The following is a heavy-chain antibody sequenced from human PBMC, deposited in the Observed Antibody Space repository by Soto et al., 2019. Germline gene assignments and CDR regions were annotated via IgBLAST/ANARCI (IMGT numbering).Heavy chain of an antibody. J-gene: IGHJ4*02. CDR3: ARQVQVHTPAFVY. D-gene: IGHD3-10*01. CDR1: GGTFSTYA. Sequence: QVQLVQSGAEMKKPGSSVKVSCQSSGGTFSTYAMNWVRQAPGQGPEWMGDISPMFGAANYAPKSQGRVTITADESTGTSYMRLSSLTSEDTALYFCARQVQVHTPAFVYWGQGTLVTVSS. V-gene: IGHV1-69*19. CDR2: ISPMFGAA.